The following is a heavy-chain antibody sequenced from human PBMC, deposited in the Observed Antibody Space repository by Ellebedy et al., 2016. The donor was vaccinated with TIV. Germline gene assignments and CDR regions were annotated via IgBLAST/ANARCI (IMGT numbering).Heavy chain of an antibody. CDR1: GGSFSGYY. CDR2: INHSGST. CDR3: ARSRYFGSEYY. D-gene: IGHD2/OR15-2a*01. V-gene: IGHV4-34*01. J-gene: IGHJ4*02. Sequence: MPSETLSLTCTVYGGSFSGYYWTWIRQSPGKGLEWIGAINHSGSTNYNPSLESRLTVSVDTSGNQFSLRLTAVTAADTAVYYCARSRYFGSEYYWGQGTLVTVSP.